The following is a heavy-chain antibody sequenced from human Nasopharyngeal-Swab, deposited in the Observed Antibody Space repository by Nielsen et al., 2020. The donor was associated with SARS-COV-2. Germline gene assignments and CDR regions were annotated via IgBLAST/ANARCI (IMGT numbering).Heavy chain of an antibody. CDR2: IYYSGST. CDR1: GGSISSGGYY. Sequence: SETLSLTCTVSGGSISSGGYYWSWIRQHPGKGLEWIGYIYYSGSTYYNPSLKSRVTISVDTSKNQFSLKLSSVTAADTAVYYCARGPTIFGVVAYGMDVWGQGTTVTVSS. D-gene: IGHD3-3*01. J-gene: IGHJ6*02. V-gene: IGHV4-31*03. CDR3: ARGPTIFGVVAYGMDV.